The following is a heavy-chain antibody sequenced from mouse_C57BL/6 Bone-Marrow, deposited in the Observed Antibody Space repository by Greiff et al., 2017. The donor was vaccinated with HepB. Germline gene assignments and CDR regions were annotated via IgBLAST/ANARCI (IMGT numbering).Heavy chain of an antibody. D-gene: IGHD1-1*01. V-gene: IGHV1-82*01. CDR2: IYPGDGDT. CDR1: GYAFSSSW. Sequence: QVQLQQSGPELVKPGASVKISCKASGYAFSSSWMNWVKQRPGKGLEWIGRIYPGDGDTNYNGKFKGKATLTADKSSSTAYMQLSSLTSEDSAVYFCARCVYGTGRFAYWGQGTLVTVSA. J-gene: IGHJ3*01. CDR3: ARCVYGTGRFAY.